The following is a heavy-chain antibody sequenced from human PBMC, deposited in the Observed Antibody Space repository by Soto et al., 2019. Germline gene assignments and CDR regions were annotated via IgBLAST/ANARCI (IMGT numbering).Heavy chain of an antibody. D-gene: IGHD4-17*01. J-gene: IGHJ4*02. CDR1: GGSISSYY. CDR2: IYYSGSP. V-gene: IGHV4-59*08. CDR3: ARLKTTVTNFDY. Sequence: QVQLQESGPGLGKPSETLSLTCTVSGGSISSYYWSWIRQPPGKGLEWIGYIYYSGSPKYNPSLKSRVTISVDTSKNQFSLKLSSVTAADTAVYYCARLKTTVTNFDYWGQGTLVTVSS.